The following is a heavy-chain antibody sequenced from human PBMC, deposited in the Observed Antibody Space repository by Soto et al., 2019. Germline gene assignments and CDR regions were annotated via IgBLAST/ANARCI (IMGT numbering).Heavy chain of an antibody. CDR2: ISSSSNSI. D-gene: IGHD3-3*01. J-gene: IGHJ4*02. CDR3: AKDYDFWSGYFHPIDS. V-gene: IGHV3-23*01. Sequence: GGSLRLSCAASGFTFSAYHMNWVRQTPGRGLEWVSYISSSSNSIYYADSVKGRFTISRDNSKNTLYLQMNSLRAEDTALYYCAKDYDFWSGYFHPIDSWGQGTLVTVSS. CDR1: GFTFSAYH.